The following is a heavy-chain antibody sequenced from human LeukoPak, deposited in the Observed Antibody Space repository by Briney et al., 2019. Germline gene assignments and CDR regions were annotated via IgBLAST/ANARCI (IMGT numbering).Heavy chain of an antibody. CDR2: IYSGGST. J-gene: IGHJ4*02. Sequence: GGSLSRSCAASGFSVSSKYMSWVRQAPGKGLEWVSVIYSGGSTNYADSVKGRFTISRDNSKNTLYLQMNSLRAEDTAVYYCARERDRGVTSPYSEYWGEGSLVTVSS. D-gene: IGHD2-21*02. CDR1: GFSVSSKY. CDR3: ARERDRGVTSPYSEY. V-gene: IGHV3-66*01.